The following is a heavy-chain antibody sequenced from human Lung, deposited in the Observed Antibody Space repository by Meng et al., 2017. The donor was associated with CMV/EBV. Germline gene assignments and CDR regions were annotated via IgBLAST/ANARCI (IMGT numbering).Heavy chain of an antibody. Sequence: QGQLRESGPALVKPSETLSLTCAVSGDSITNHNWGVWVRQPPGKGLEWIGEIPHRGSSAYNPSLKSRVSMSIDKSKNQFSLKLTSVTAADTAVYHCLRRSGGSVWGQGTLVTVSS. CDR3: LRRSGGSV. D-gene: IGHD3-10*01. V-gene: IGHV4-4*02. CDR2: IPHRGSS. CDR1: GDSITNHNW. J-gene: IGHJ1*01.